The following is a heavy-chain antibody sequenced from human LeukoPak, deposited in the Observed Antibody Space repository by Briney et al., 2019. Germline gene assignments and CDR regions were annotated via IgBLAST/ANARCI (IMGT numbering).Heavy chain of an antibody. CDR2: ISSGGGST. CDR1: GFTLSTYA. CDR3: AKSGYNYDSDAYPFIDY. D-gene: IGHD3-16*01. J-gene: IGHJ4*02. V-gene: IGHV3-23*01. Sequence: PGGSLRLSCAASGFTLSTYAMSWVRQAPGKALEWVSGISSGGGSTHYADSVKGRFTISRDNSKNTLYLEMSSLRAEDTAVYYCAKSGYNYDSDAYPFIDYWGQGTLVTVSS.